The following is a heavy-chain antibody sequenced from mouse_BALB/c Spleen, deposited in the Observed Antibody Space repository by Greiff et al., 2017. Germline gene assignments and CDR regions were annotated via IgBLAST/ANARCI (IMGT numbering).Heavy chain of an antibody. Sequence: VQLKQSGPGLVAPSQSLSITCTVSGFSLTSDGVHWVRQPPGKGLEWLGVIWAGGSTNYNSALMSRLSISKDNTKSQVFLKMNSLQTDDTTMYYCARDGSCAMDYWGQGTSVTVSS. J-gene: IGHJ4*01. CDR1: GFSLTSDG. D-gene: IGHD1-1*02. CDR3: ARDGSCAMDY. V-gene: IGHV2-9*02. CDR2: IWAGGST.